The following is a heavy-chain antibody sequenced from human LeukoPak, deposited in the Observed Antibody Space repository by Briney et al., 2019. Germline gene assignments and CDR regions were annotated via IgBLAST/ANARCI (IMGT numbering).Heavy chain of an antibody. Sequence: SETLSLTCTVSGGSISSSSYYWGWIRQPPGKGLEWIGSIYHSGSTYYNPSLKSRVTISVDTSKNQFSLKLSSVTAADTAVYYCARRGHSGSFLLLDYWGQGTLVTVSS. D-gene: IGHD1-26*01. CDR2: IYHSGST. J-gene: IGHJ4*02. CDR3: ARRGHSGSFLLLDY. CDR1: GGSISSSSYY. V-gene: IGHV4-39*07.